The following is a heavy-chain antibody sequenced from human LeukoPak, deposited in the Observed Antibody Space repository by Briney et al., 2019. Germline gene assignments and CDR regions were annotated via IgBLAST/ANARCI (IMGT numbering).Heavy chain of an antibody. CDR2: INHSGST. D-gene: IGHD3-22*01. CDR3: ASRYYYDSSGYYTILFDYFDY. J-gene: IGHJ4*02. V-gene: IGHV4-34*01. CDR1: GGSFSGYY. Sequence: PSETLSLTCAVYGGSFSGYYWSWIRQPPGKGLEWIGEINHSGSTNYNPSLKSRVTISVDTSKNQLSLKLSSVTAADTAVYYCASRYYYDSSGYYTILFDYFDYWGQGTLVTVSS.